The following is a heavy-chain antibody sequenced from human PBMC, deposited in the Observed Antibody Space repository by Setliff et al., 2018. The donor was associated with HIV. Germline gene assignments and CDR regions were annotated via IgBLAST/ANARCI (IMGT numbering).Heavy chain of an antibody. CDR3: ARGARYAYYYESSGYYRHFDY. CDR1: GGSISSYY. CDR2: IYTTGST. V-gene: IGHV4-4*08. J-gene: IGHJ4*02. D-gene: IGHD3-22*01. Sequence: ETLSLTCTVSGGSISSYYWSWIRQPPGKGLEWIGYIYTTGSTNYNPSLKSRVTMSVDTSKNQFSLNLRSVTAADTAVYYCARGARYAYYYESSGYYRHFDYWGQGTLVTVS.